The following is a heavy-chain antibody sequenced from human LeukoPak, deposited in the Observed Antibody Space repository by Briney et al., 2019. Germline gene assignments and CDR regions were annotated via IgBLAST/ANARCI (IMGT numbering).Heavy chain of an antibody. CDR3: ARDLGARDYYDSSGYYRNYYFDY. V-gene: IGHV3-21*01. CDR2: ISSRSTYI. CDR1: GFTFSTYS. Sequence: GGSLRLSCAASGFTFSTYSMNWVRQAPGKGLEWVSSISSRSTYIYYAASVKGRFTISRDNAKNSLYLQMNSLRAEDTAVYYCARDLGARDYYDSSGYYRNYYFDYWGQGILVTVSS. J-gene: IGHJ4*02. D-gene: IGHD3-22*01.